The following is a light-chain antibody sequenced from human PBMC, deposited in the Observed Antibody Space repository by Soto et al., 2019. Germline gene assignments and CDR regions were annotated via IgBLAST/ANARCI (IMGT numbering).Light chain of an antibody. CDR1: SSDVGGYNY. V-gene: IGLV2-8*01. Sequence: QSALTQPPSASGSPGHSVTGSCTGTSSDVGGYNYVSWYQQHPGKAPKLMIYEVSKRPSGVPDRFSGSKSGNTASLTVSGLQAEDEADYYCSSYAGSNNVVFGGATKVTVL. CDR2: EVS. CDR3: SSYAGSNNVV. J-gene: IGLJ2*01.